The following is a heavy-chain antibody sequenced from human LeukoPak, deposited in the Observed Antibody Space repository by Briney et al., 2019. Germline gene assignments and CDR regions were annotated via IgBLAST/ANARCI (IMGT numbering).Heavy chain of an antibody. Sequence: GGSLRLSCAASGFTFTNNWMTWVRQAPGKGLEWVANIKQDDSEKYYVASVKGRFTISRGNAKNSVYLQMNSLRAEDTAVYYCARRRAVDVWGRGTMVTVSS. V-gene: IGHV3-7*01. J-gene: IGHJ3*01. CDR2: IKQDDSEK. CDR3: ARRRAVDV. CDR1: GFTFTNNW.